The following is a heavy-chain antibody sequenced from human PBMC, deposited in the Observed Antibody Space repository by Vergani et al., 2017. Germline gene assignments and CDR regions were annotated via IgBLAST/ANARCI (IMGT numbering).Heavy chain of an antibody. V-gene: IGHV3-73*02. D-gene: IGHD3-10*01. J-gene: IGHJ4*02. CDR1: GFTFSGSS. CDR2: IRDKNYNYAT. Sequence: EVQLVESGGGLVQPGGSLTLSCAASGFTFSGSSMHWVRQTSGKGLEWIGRIRDKNYNYATAYAVSGKGRFIISSDDSKTTAYLQMKRLTIEDTAVYYCEXSRIYDGAGSPDYWGQGTLVTVSS. CDR3: EXSRIYDGAGSPDY.